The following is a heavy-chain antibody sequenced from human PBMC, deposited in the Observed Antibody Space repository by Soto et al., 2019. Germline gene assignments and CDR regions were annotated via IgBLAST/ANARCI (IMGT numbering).Heavy chain of an antibody. CDR1: GGTFSSYA. CDR3: ARGDDYDGMDV. CDR2: IIPIFGTA. J-gene: IGHJ6*02. V-gene: IGHV1-69*12. Sequence: QVQLVQSGAEVKKPGSSVKVSCKASGGTFSSYAISWVRQAPGQGLEWMGGIIPIFGTANYAQKFQGRVEITADEATSTGYMELSSVRSEDTAVYSGARGDDYDGMDVWGQGTTVTVSS.